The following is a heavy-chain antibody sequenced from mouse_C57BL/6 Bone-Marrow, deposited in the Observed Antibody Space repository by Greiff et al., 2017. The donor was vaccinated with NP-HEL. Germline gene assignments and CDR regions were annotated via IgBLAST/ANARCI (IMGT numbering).Heavy chain of an antibody. J-gene: IGHJ1*03. CDR3: ARPLLLVGYFDV. Sequence: QVQLKQSGAELAKPGASVKLSKASGYTFTSYWMHWVKQRPGQGLEWIGYINPSSGYTKYNQKFKDKATLTADKSSSTAYMQLSSLTYEDSAVYYCARPLLLVGYFDVWGTGTTVTVSS. CDR2: INPSSGYT. CDR1: GYTFTSYW. D-gene: IGHD1-1*01. V-gene: IGHV1-7*01.